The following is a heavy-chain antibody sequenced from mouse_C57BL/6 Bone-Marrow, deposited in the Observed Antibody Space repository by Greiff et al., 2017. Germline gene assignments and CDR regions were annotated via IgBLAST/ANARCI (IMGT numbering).Heavy chain of an antibody. J-gene: IGHJ4*01. V-gene: IGHV5-16*01. CDR1: GFTFSDYS. D-gene: IGHD4-1*01. CDR2: INYDGSST. CDR3: ARDWVYAMDY. Sequence: EVKVVESEGGLVQPGSSMKLSCTASGFTFSDYSMAWVRQVPEKGLEWVANINYDGSSTYYLDSLKSRFIISRDNAKNILYLQMSSLKSEDTATYYCARDWVYAMDYWGQGTSVTVSS.